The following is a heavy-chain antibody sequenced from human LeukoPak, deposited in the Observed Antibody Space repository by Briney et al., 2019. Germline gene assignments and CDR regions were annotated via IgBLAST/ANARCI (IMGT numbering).Heavy chain of an antibody. CDR3: AKSPSYDILTGYYNN. V-gene: IGHV3-30*18. CDR2: ISYDGSNK. Sequence: GGSLRLSCAASGFTFSSYGVHWVRQAPGKGLEWVAVISYDGSNKYYADSVKGRFTISRDNSKNTLYLQMNSLRAEDTAVYYCAKSPSYDILTGYYNNWGQGTLVTVSS. CDR1: GFTFSSYG. J-gene: IGHJ4*02. D-gene: IGHD3-9*01.